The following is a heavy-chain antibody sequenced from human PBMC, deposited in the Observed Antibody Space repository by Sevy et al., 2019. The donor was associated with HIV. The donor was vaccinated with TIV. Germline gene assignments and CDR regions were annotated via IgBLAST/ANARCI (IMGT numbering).Heavy chain of an antibody. Sequence: GGSLRLSCAASGFTFGSYGMHWVRQAPGKGLEWVAVISYDGTIKSYADSVRGRFSISRDNADSTLYLLMDSLRAEDTAVYYCAKEGYDIVTGFDPGNFDSWGQGTLVTVSS. J-gene: IGHJ4*02. V-gene: IGHV3-30*18. CDR1: GFTFGSYG. CDR3: AKEGYDIVTGFDPGNFDS. D-gene: IGHD3-9*01. CDR2: ISYDGTIK.